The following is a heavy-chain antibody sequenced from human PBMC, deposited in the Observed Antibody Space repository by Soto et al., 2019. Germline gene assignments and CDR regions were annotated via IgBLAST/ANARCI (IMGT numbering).Heavy chain of an antibody. CDR1: GYTLTELS. J-gene: IGHJ4*02. D-gene: IGHD3-3*02. CDR2: FDPEDGET. V-gene: IGHV1-24*01. Sequence: SVKVSCKVSGYTLTELSMHWVRQAPGKGLEWMGGFDPEDGETIYAQKFQGRVTMTEDTSTDTAYMELSSLRSEDTAVYYCATDIFRSENFDYWGQGTLVTVSS. CDR3: ATDIFRSENFDY.